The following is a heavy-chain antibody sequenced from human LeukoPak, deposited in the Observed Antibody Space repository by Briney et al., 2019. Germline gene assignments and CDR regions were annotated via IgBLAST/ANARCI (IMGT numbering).Heavy chain of an antibody. D-gene: IGHD3-10*01. CDR2: ISYDGSNK. CDR1: GFTFSSYA. J-gene: IGHJ4*01. CDR3: VKDGGRSYSTTYDY. V-gene: IGHV3-30-3*02. Sequence: SCKTSGFTFSSYAMHWVRQAPGKGLEWVAVISYDGSNKYYADSVKGRFTISRDNAKNTLYLQMNSLRVEDTAMYHCVKDGGRSYSTTYDYWGHGNLVTVSS.